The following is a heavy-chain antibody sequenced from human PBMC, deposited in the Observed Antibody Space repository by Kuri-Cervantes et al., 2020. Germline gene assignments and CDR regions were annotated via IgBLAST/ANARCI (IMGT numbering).Heavy chain of an antibody. CDR2: IYSGGDT. V-gene: IGHV3-53*01. Sequence: GGSLRLSCAASGFTVSSNYMSWVRQAPGKGLEWVSVIYSGGDTYYAESVKGRFTISRDDSKNTLYLQMNSLRAEDTAVYYCARLLYFDQWGQETLVTVSS. CDR3: ARLLYFDQ. J-gene: IGHJ4*02. CDR1: GFTVSSNY.